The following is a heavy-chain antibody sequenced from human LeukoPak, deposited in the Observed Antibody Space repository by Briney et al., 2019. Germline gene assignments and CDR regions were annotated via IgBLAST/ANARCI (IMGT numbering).Heavy chain of an antibody. CDR3: ARRGLEVTTSETEYYYYYYMDV. V-gene: IGHV4-34*01. CDR2: INHSGST. Sequence: PSETLSLTCAVYGGSFSGYYWSWIRQPPGKGLEWIGEINHSGSTNYNPSLKSRVTISVDTSKNQFSLKLSSVTAADTAVYYCARRGLEVTTSETEYYYYYYMDVWGKGTTVTVSS. CDR1: GGSFSGYY. J-gene: IGHJ6*03. D-gene: IGHD4-11*01.